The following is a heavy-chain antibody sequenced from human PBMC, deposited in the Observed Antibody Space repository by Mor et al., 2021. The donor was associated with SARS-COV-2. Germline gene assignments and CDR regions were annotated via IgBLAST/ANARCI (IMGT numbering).Heavy chain of an antibody. D-gene: IGHD3-10*01. CDR3: ARALQGIWDFEL. V-gene: IGHV4-30-4*07. J-gene: IGHJ2*01. Sequence: MGLEYIGHIYYSETTYNNPSLTSRVTISVDTSKNQFSLKLHSVTGADTAVYYCARALQGIWDFELW. CDR2: IYYSETT.